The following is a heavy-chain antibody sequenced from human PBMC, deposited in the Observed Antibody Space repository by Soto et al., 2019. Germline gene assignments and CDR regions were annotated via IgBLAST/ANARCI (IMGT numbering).Heavy chain of an antibody. Sequence: GGSLRLSCAASGFTFISYAMSWVRQAPGKGLEWVSAISGSGGSTYYADSVKGRFTISRDNSKNTLYLQMNSLRAEDTAVYYCAKMRPPDCGGGGCLILFDYWGKGPLVTVSS. J-gene: IGHJ4*02. CDR2: ISGSGGST. V-gene: IGHV3-23*01. CDR1: GFTFISYA. CDR3: AKMRPPDCGGGGCLILFDY. D-gene: IGHD2-15*01.